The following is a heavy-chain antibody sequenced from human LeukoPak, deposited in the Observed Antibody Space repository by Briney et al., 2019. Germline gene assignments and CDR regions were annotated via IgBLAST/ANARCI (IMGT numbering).Heavy chain of an antibody. V-gene: IGHV3-21*01. CDR2: ISGSSSYI. D-gene: IGHD6-13*01. J-gene: IGHJ6*04. CDR1: GFTFTHYG. CDR3: ARSLAAALGV. Sequence: PGGSLRLSCAASGFTFTHYGIHWVRQAPGKGPEWVSSISGSSSYIYYADSVKGRFTISRDNAKNSLYLQMNSLRAEDTAVYYCARSLAAALGVWGKGTTVTVSS.